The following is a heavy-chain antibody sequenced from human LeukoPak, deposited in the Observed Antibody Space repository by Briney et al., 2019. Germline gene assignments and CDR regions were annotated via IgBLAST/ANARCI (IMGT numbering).Heavy chain of an antibody. V-gene: IGHV3-23*01. D-gene: IGHD3-10*01. CDR3: AKSHGPGSYYYYGMDV. Sequence: PGGSLRLSCAASGFTFSSYAMSWVRQAPGKGLEWVSGISGSGGSTYYPDSVKGRFTIPRDNSKNTLYLQMNSLRAEDTAVYYCAKSHGPGSYYYYGMDVWGQGTTVTVSS. J-gene: IGHJ6*02. CDR2: ISGSGGST. CDR1: GFTFSSYA.